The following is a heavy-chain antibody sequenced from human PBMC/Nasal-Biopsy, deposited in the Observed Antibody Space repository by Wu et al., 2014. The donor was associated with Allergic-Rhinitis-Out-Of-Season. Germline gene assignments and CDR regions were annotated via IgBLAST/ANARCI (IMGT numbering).Heavy chain of an antibody. CDR2: MYYSGTT. CDR3: ARGPTSDFWTGSGIPTRFDP. V-gene: IGHV4-59*01. Sequence: TLSLTCTVSGISISAYYWAWIRQPPGKGLXWIGYMYYSGTTNYNPSLKSRVTFSADTSKNQFSLKLTSVTAADTAVYFCARGPTSDFWTGSGIPTRFDPWGQGTLVSVSS. CDR1: GISISAYY. D-gene: IGHD3/OR15-3a*01. J-gene: IGHJ5*02.